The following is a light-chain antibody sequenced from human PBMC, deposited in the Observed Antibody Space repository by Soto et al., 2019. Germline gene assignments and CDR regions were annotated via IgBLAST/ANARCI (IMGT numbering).Light chain of an antibody. J-gene: IGLJ1*01. CDR2: DVT. CDR3: CSYTGSSTLEV. CDR1: SSDVGGYSY. V-gene: IGLV2-11*01. Sequence: LTQPHSVSGSPGQSVTISCTGTSSDVGGYSYVSWYQQHPGKAPQLIIYDVTERPSGVPDRFSGSKSGNTASLTISGLQAEDEADYYCCSYTGSSTLEVFGTGNKVTVL.